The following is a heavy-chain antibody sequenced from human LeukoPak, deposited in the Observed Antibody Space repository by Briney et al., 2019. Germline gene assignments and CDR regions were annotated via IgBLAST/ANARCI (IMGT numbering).Heavy chain of an antibody. J-gene: IGHJ4*02. D-gene: IGHD1-1*01. Sequence: GGSLRLSCVASGFSFSTNAMHWVRQAPGKGLEHIAAISYKGDSTYYIDSVHGRFTISRDNSKNTLYLQMGSLRADDMAVYFCAERAHTAYFDSWGQGTLVTVSS. CDR3: AERAHTAYFDS. V-gene: IGHV3-64*02. CDR1: GFSFSTNA. CDR2: ISYKGDST.